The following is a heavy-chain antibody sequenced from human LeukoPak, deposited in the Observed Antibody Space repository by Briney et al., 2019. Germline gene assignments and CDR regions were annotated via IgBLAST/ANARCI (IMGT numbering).Heavy chain of an antibody. Sequence: PGGSLRLSCAVSGFTFSNFWMHWVRQAPGKGLVWVSRINSDGSDTSYADSVKGRLTISRDNAKNTLYLQMNSLRAEDTAIYYCVGGYDPHYWGQGTLVTVSS. CDR1: GFTFSNFW. J-gene: IGHJ4*02. D-gene: IGHD2-8*02. V-gene: IGHV3-74*01. CDR2: INSDGSDT. CDR3: VGGYDPHY.